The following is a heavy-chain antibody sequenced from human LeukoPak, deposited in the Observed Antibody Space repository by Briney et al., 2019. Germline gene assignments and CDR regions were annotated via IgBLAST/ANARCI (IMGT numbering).Heavy chain of an antibody. CDR1: GGSICNYY. V-gene: IGHV4-4*07. Sequence: SETLSLTCTVSGGSICNYYWSWIRQPAGQGLEWIGLIYTSGRVNYNPSLESRVTMSMHTSKNQFFLNLISVTAADTVVYYCARDGSNWGHWFDPWGRATMLTVSS. J-gene: IGHJ5*02. CDR2: IYTSGRV. CDR3: ARDGSNWGHWFDP. D-gene: IGHD6-13*01.